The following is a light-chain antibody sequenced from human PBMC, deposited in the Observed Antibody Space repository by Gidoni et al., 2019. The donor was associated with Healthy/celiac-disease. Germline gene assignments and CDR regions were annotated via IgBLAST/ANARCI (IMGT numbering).Light chain of an antibody. J-gene: IGKJ3*01. CDR2: GAS. CDR3: QQYGSSPI. V-gene: IGKV3-20*01. CDR1: QSVSSSY. Sequence: IVFPHSPGTLSLSPGERATLSCRASQSVSSSYLAWYQQKPGQAPRLLIYGASSRATGIPDRFSGSGSGTDFTLTISRLEPEDFAVYYCQQYGSSPIFGPGTKVDIK.